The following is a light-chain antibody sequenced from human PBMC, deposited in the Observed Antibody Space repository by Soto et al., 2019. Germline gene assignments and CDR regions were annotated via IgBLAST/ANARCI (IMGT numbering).Light chain of an antibody. CDR1: SGSVSTTYY. Sequence: QTVVTQEPSFSVSPGGTVTLTCGLNSGSVSTTYYPTWYQQTPGQPPRTLVYSTDTRSSGVPDRFSGSILGNKAALTITGAQADDESDYYCALYMGSGISVFGGGTKVTVL. J-gene: IGLJ3*02. CDR3: ALYMGSGISV. CDR2: STD. V-gene: IGLV8-61*01.